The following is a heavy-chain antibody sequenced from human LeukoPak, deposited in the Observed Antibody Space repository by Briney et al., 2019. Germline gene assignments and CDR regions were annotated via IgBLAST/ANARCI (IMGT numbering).Heavy chain of an antibody. CDR3: AKDRVVRGIMGAFDP. Sequence: GGSLRLSCVASGFRFSGFSMNWVRQAPGKGLEWVSYISSTGSIIYYADSVRGRFTISRDNSKNTLYLQMNSLRAEDTAVYYCAKDRVVRGIMGAFDPWGQGTLVTVSS. CDR1: GFRFSGFS. V-gene: IGHV3-48*01. CDR2: ISSTGSII. J-gene: IGHJ5*02. D-gene: IGHD3-10*01.